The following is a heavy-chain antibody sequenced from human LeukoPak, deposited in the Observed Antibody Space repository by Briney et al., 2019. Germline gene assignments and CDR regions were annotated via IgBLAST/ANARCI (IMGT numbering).Heavy chain of an antibody. J-gene: IGHJ4*02. CDR3: ARVDSSGYPTLYYFDY. Sequence: ASVTVSCKASGYTFTGYYMHWVRQAPGQGLEWMGRINPNSGGTNYAQKFQGRVTMTRDASISTAYMELSRLRSGDTAVYYCARVDSSGYPTLYYFDYWGQGTLVTVSS. CDR1: GYTFTGYY. V-gene: IGHV1-2*06. CDR2: INPNSGGT. D-gene: IGHD3-22*01.